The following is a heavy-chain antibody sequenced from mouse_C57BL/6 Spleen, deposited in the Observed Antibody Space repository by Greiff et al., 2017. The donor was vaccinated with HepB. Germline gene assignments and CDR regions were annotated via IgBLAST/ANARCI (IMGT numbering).Heavy chain of an antibody. CDR2: INYDGSST. J-gene: IGHJ3*01. D-gene: IGHD5-5*01. V-gene: IGHV5-16*01. Sequence: EVKVVESEGGLVQPGSSMKLSCTASGFTFSDYYMAWVRQVPEKGLEWVANINYDGSSTYYLDSLKSRFIISRDNAKNILYLQMSSLKSEDTATYDCSRPYLGGFAYWGQGTLVTVSA. CDR3: SRPYLGGFAY. CDR1: GFTFSDYY.